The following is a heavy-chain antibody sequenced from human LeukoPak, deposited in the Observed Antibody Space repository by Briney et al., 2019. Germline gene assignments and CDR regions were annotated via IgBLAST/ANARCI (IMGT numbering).Heavy chain of an antibody. CDR2: ISSNGGST. CDR3: ARGMGYSYGDY. J-gene: IGHJ4*02. V-gene: IGHV3-64*01. CDR1: GFTFSSYA. Sequence: GGSLRLSCAASGFTFSSYAMHWVRQAPGKGLEYVSAISSNGGSTYYANSVKGRFTISRDSSKNTLYLQMGSLRAEDMAVYYCARGMGYSYGDYWGQGTLVTVSS. D-gene: IGHD5-18*01.